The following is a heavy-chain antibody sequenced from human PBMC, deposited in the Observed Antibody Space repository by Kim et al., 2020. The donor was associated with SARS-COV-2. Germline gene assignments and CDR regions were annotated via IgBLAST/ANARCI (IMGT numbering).Heavy chain of an antibody. D-gene: IGHD3-3*01. CDR2: ISGSGGST. J-gene: IGHJ4*02. CDR1: GFTFSSYA. CDR3: AKLVYDFWSGYLYYFDY. V-gene: IGHV3-23*01. Sequence: GGSLRLSCAASGFTFSSYAMSWVRQAPGKGLEWVSAISGSGGSTYYADSVKGRFTISRDNSKNTLYLQMNSLRAEDTAVYYCAKLVYDFWSGYLYYFDYWGQGTLVTVSS.